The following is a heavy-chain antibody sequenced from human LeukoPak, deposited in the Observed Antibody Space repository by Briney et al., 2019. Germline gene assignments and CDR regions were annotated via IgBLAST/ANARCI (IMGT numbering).Heavy chain of an antibody. V-gene: IGHV3-23*01. J-gene: IGHJ4*02. CDR1: GFTFSSYA. CDR3: ASTLPVYYYDSSGYYYDY. Sequence: GGSLRLSCAASGFTFSSYAMSWVRQAPGKGLEWVSAISGSGGSTYYADSVKGRFTISRDNSKNTLYLQMNSLRAEDTAVYYCASTLPVYYYDSSGYYYDYWGQGTLVTVSS. D-gene: IGHD3-22*01. CDR2: ISGSGGST.